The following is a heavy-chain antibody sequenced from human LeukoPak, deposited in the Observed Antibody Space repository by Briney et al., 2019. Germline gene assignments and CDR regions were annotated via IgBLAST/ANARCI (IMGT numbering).Heavy chain of an antibody. CDR3: ARDLPLGYYDFWSGSRPRIDPQDY. CDR2: ISYDGSNK. Sequence: PGGSLRLSCAASGFTFSSYAMHWVRQAPGKGLEWVAVISYDGSNKYYADSVKGRFTISRDNSKNTLYLQMNSLRAEDTAVYYCARDLPLGYYDFWSGSRPRIDPQDYWGQGTLVTVSS. J-gene: IGHJ4*02. CDR1: GFTFSSYA. D-gene: IGHD3-3*01. V-gene: IGHV3-30-3*01.